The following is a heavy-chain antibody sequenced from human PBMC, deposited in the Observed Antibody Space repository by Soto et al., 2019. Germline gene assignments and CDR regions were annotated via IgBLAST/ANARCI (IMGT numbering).Heavy chain of an antibody. V-gene: IGHV3-30*18. CDR3: AKDQEKVYAYISTTRYGMDV. J-gene: IGHJ6*02. CDR2: ISYDGSNK. D-gene: IGHD2-8*01. CDR1: GFTFSSYG. Sequence: QVQLVESGGGVVQPGRSLRLSCAASGFTFSSYGMHWVRQAPGKGLEWVAVISYDGSNKYYADSVKGRFTISRDNSKNTLYLQMNSLRAEDTAVYYCAKDQEKVYAYISTTRYGMDVWGQGTTVTVSS.